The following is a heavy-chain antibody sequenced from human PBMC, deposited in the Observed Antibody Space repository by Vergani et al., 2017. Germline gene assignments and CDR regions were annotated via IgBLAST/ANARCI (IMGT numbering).Heavy chain of an antibody. CDR1: GGSISSGGYS. Sequence: QLQLQESGSGLVKPSQTLSLTCAVSGGSISSGGYSWSWIRQPPGKGLEWIGYIYHSVSTYSNPSLKSRVTISVDRSKNQFSLKLSSVPAADTAVYYCARKTHRPGVSYSSGWYFAFDIWGQGTMVTVSS. CDR3: ARKTHRPGVSYSSGWYFAFDI. V-gene: IGHV4-30-2*01. J-gene: IGHJ3*02. D-gene: IGHD6-19*01. CDR2: IYHSVST.